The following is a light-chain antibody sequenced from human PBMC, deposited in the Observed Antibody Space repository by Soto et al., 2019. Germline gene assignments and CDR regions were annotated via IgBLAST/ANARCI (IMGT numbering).Light chain of an antibody. J-gene: IGKJ1*01. Sequence: IGLSQSPGTLSLSPEERATLSCRASQSVSDNYLAWYQQKPGQAHRLLIYGASSRPTGIPDRFSGSGSGTDFTLSICGLEPEDFAVYYCQQYGNSPWTFGQGTKVDI. CDR2: GAS. CDR3: QQYGNSPWT. V-gene: IGKV3-20*01. CDR1: QSVSDNY.